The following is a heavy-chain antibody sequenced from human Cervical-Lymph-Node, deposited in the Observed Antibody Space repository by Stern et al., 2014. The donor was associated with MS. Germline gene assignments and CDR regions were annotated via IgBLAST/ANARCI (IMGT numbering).Heavy chain of an antibody. D-gene: IGHD6-19*01. J-gene: IGHJ4*02. CDR1: GYNFTNFW. Sequence: EVQLVESGAEVKKPGESLKISCKASGYNFTNFWIGWVRQMHGKGLEWMGLIYPDDSDTRYSLSFRAHVTISPDKSTTPAYLQWSSLKASDTAIYYCARRGSGWNFDHWAQGTLVTVSS. CDR2: IYPDDSDT. V-gene: IGHV5-51*01. CDR3: ARRGSGWNFDH.